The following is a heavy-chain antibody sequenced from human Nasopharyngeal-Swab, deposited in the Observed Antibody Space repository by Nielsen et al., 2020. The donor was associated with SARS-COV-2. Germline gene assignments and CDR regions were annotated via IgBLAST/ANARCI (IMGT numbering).Heavy chain of an antibody. V-gene: IGHV3-21*01. CDR1: GFTFSDYT. Sequence: GGSLRLSFAASGFTFSDYTMNWVRQAPGQGLEWVSSISSSGSYMYYTDSVKGRFTMSRDNAKNSLYLQMNSLRAEATAVYYCASDSRYWGQGTLVTVSS. J-gene: IGHJ4*02. CDR3: ASDSRY. D-gene: IGHD2-2*01. CDR2: ISSSGSYM.